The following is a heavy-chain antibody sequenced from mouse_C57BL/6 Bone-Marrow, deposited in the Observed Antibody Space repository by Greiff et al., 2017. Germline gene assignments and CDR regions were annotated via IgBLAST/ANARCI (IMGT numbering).Heavy chain of an antibody. V-gene: IGHV5-6*01. CDR3: ARRFYFDY. J-gene: IGHJ2*01. CDR1: GFTFSSYG. Sequence: EVQLQESGGDLVKPGGSLKLSCAASGFTFSSYGMSWVRQTPDKRLEWVATISSGGSYTYYPDSVKGRCTISRDNAKNTLYLQMSSLKSEDTAMYYCARRFYFDYWGQGTTLTVSS. CDR2: ISSGGSYT.